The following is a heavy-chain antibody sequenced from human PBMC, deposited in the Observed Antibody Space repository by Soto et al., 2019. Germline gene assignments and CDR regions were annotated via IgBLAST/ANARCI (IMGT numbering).Heavy chain of an antibody. Sequence: GGSLRLSCAASGFTFSNYSMNWVRQAPGKGLEWVSYISSSSSTIYYADSVKGRFTISRDNAKNSLYLQMNSLRDEDTAVYYCARWGIAVAAQKNDYWGQGTLVTVSS. J-gene: IGHJ4*02. CDR3: ARWGIAVAAQKNDY. CDR2: ISSSSSTI. D-gene: IGHD6-19*01. CDR1: GFTFSNYS. V-gene: IGHV3-48*02.